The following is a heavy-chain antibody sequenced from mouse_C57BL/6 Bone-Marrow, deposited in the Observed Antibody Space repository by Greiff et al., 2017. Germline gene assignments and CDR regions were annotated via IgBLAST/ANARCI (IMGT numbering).Heavy chain of an antibody. D-gene: IGHD2-2*01. Sequence: VQLQQPGAELVRPGTSVKLSCKASGYTFTSYWMHWVKQRPGQGLEWIGVIDPSDSYTNYNQKFKGKATLTVDTSSSTAYMQRGSLTSEDSAVYYCAREGYPFAYWGQGTLVTVSA. J-gene: IGHJ3*01. CDR3: AREGYPFAY. CDR1: GYTFTSYW. V-gene: IGHV1-59*01. CDR2: IDPSDSYT.